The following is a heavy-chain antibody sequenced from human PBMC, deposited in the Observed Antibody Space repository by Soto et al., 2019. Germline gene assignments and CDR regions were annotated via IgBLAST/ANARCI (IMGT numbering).Heavy chain of an antibody. CDR1: GFSFNNFG. V-gene: IGHV3-30*18. D-gene: IGHD2-21*02. J-gene: IGHJ4*02. CDR3: AKDGTYCGGDCYPIFNFDS. Sequence: QVHLVQSGGGVVQPGRSLRLSCAASGFSFNNFGMNWVRQAPGKGLEWVAVISYDGSNKYYADSVRGRFTIYRDDSNDTLYLQMNSLGAEDTAVYYCAKDGTYCGGDCYPIFNFDSWGQGTLVTVSS. CDR2: ISYDGSNK.